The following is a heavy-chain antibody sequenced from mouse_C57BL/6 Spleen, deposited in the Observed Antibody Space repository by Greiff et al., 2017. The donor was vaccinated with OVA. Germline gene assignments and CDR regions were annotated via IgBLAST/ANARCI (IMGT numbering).Heavy chain of an antibody. V-gene: IGHV5-4*03. J-gene: IGHJ4*01. D-gene: IGHD1-1*01. CDR3: ATDYYGSSGY. Sequence: EVMLVESGGGLVKPGGSLKLSCAASGFTFSSYAMSWVRQTPEKRLEWVATISDGGSYTYYPDNVKGRFTISRDNAKNNLYLQMSHLKSEDTAMYYCATDYYGSSGYWGQGTSVTVSS. CDR1: GFTFSSYA. CDR2: ISDGGSYT.